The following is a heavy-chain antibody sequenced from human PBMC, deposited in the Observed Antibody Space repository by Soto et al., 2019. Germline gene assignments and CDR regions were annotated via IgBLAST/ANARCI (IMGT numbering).Heavy chain of an antibody. J-gene: IGHJ4*02. V-gene: IGHV4-59*01. Sequence: SETLCLTCTVADGSSSNYDGSWIRQQPGKGLEWIGYIYYSGSTNYNPSLKSRVTMSVDTSKNQFSLKLTSVNTADTAIYYCTRGGDPYKTGHWGQGTLVTVSS. CDR3: TRGGDPYKTGH. CDR2: IYYSGST. D-gene: IGHD2-21*01. CDR1: DGSSSNYD.